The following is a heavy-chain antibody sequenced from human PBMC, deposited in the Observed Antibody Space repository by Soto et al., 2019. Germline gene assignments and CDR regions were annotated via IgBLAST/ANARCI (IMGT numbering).Heavy chain of an antibody. CDR3: ARAPHYYGSGSYYTYYYYGMDV. CDR2: INHSGST. Sequence: SETLSLTCAVYGGSFSGYYWSWIRQPPGKGLEWIGEINHSGSTNYNPSLKSRVTISVDTSKNQFSLKLSSVTAADTAVYYCARAPHYYGSGSYYTYYYYGMDVWGQGTTVT. V-gene: IGHV4-34*01. D-gene: IGHD3-10*01. CDR1: GGSFSGYY. J-gene: IGHJ6*02.